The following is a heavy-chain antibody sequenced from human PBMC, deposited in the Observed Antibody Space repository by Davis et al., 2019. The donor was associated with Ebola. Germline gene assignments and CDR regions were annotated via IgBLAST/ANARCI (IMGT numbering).Heavy chain of an antibody. D-gene: IGHD5-12*01. CDR1: GDRVSSNSGA. CDR2: TYYASKWYH. V-gene: IGHV6-1*01. Sequence: HSQTPSLTCVFSGDRVSSNSGAWNWPRQSPSRGLEWQGRTYYASKWYHDYAVSVKSRLIINLYTSKNQCSLQLNSVTPEDTAVYYCARGWLRTGFDYWGQGTLVTVSS. CDR3: ARGWLRTGFDY. J-gene: IGHJ4*02.